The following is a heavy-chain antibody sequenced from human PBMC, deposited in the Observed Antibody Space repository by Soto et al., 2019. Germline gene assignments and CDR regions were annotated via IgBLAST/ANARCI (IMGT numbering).Heavy chain of an antibody. D-gene: IGHD2-2*01. V-gene: IGHV1-69*13. Sequence: ASVKVSCKASGGTFSSYAISWVRQAPGQGLEWMGGIIPIFGTANYAQKFQGRVTITADESTSTAYMELSSLRSEDTAVYYCARVASDIVVVPAAIAWNYLAYWGQGTLVTVSS. CDR3: ARVASDIVVVPAAIAWNYLAY. CDR2: IIPIFGTA. CDR1: GGTFSSYA. J-gene: IGHJ4*02.